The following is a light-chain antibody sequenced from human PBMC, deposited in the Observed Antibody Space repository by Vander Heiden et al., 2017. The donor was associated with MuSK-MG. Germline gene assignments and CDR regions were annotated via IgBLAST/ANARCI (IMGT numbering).Light chain of an antibody. CDR2: AAS. CDR3: QQTAPYAAT. V-gene: IGKV1-39*01. Sequence: DIQMTQSPSSLSVSVGDRVTITCRASQSIVRFLNWYQQKPGKAPKLLIYAASSLQSAVPSRFSGSGSGTDFTLTISKLQPDDFAAYYCQQTAPYAATFGGGTKVEIK. CDR1: QSIVRF. J-gene: IGKJ4*01.